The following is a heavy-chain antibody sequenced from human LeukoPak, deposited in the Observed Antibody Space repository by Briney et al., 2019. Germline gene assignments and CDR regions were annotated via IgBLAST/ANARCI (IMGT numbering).Heavy chain of an antibody. CDR2: INPNSGGT. CDR3: ARVLCGGGNCYSSDFDY. CDR1: GYTFTGYY. D-gene: IGHD2-15*01. V-gene: IGHV1-2*02. Sequence: GASVKVSCKASGYTFTGYYMHWVRQAPGQGLEWMGWINPNSGGTNYAQKFQGRVTMTRDTSISTAYMELSRLTSDDTAVYYCARVLCGGGNCYSSDFDYWGQGTLVTVSS. J-gene: IGHJ4*02.